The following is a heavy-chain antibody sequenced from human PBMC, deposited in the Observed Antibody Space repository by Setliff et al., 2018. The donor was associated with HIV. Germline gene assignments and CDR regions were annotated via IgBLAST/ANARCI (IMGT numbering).Heavy chain of an antibody. CDR3: AKCGGVTSYSASWYFDY. CDR1: GFTFSTYG. Sequence: PGGSLRLSCAASGFTFSTYGMQWVRQAPGKGLEWVAFIRYDGSNQYYADSVKGRFTISRDNSKNTLYLQMNSLRAEDTAVYYCAKCGGVTSYSASWYFDYWGQGTLVTVSS. J-gene: IGHJ4*02. V-gene: IGHV3-30*02. D-gene: IGHD2-21*01. CDR2: IRYDGSNQ.